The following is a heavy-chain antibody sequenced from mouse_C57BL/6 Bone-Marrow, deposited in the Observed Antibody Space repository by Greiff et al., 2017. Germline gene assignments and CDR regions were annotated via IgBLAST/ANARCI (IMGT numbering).Heavy chain of an antibody. Sequence: EVKLMESGGGLVKPGGSLKLSCAASGFTFSSYAMSWVRQTPEKRLEWVATISDGGSYTYYPDNVKGRFTISRDNAKNNLYLQMSHLKSEDTSMYYCARVLYYGLDYWGQGTTLTVSS. CDR2: ISDGGSYT. CDR1: GFTFSSYA. V-gene: IGHV5-4*03. CDR3: ARVLYYGLDY. D-gene: IGHD1-1*01. J-gene: IGHJ2*01.